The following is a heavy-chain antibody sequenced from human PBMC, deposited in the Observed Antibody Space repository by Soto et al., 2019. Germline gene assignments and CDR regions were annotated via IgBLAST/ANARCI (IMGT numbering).Heavy chain of an antibody. CDR3: ARGRDYYDILSGYVNWFDP. J-gene: IGHJ5*02. Sequence: SETLSLTCAVYGGSFSDYYWDWIRQPPGKGLEWIGEINHSGNTNYNPSLKSRVTISLDTSKNQLSVKLRSVTAADTAVYYCARGRDYYDILSGYVNWFDPWGQGTLVTVSS. D-gene: IGHD3-9*01. CDR2: INHSGNT. V-gene: IGHV4-34*01. CDR1: GGSFSDYY.